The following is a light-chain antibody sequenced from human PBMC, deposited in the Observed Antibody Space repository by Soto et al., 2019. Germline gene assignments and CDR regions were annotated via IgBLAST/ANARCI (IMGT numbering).Light chain of an antibody. V-gene: IGLV7-46*01. CDR3: LLWYSGVVI. CDR1: TGAVTSGRY. Sequence: QTVVTQEPSLTVSPGGTVTLTCGSSTGAVTSGRYPYWFQQKPGQAPRTLIYDTSNKHSWTPARFSGSLLGGKAALTLSGAQPDDEADYYCLLWYSGVVIFGGGTKLTVL. J-gene: IGLJ2*01. CDR2: DTS.